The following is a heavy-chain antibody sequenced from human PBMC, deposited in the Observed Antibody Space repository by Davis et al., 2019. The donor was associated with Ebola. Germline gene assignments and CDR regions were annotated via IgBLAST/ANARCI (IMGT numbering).Heavy chain of an antibody. CDR1: GFTFRSYG. Sequence: GGSLRLSCAASGFTFRSYGMHWVRQAPGKGLEWVAVISYDGSKKYYADSVKGRFTISRDNSKNTVDLQMNSLRPEDTSVYYCAKGIVVAADGSPWFDPWGQGTQVTVSS. CDR2: ISYDGSKK. J-gene: IGHJ5*02. CDR3: AKGIVVAADGSPWFDP. D-gene: IGHD2-15*01. V-gene: IGHV3-30*18.